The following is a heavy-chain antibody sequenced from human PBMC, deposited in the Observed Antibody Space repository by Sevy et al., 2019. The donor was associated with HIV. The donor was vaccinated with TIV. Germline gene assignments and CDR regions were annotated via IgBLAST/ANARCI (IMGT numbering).Heavy chain of an antibody. Sequence: GGSLRLSCAASGFTFSSYAMNWVRQAPGKGLEWVSSISSSSSHIYAADSLKGRFTISRDNAKNSLFLQMNSLRAEDTAIYYCARVAAGDPDFYYYGMDVWGQGTTVTVSS. CDR3: ARVAAGDPDFYYYGMDV. CDR2: ISSSSSHI. V-gene: IGHV3-21*01. D-gene: IGHD6-13*01. CDR1: GFTFSSYA. J-gene: IGHJ6*02.